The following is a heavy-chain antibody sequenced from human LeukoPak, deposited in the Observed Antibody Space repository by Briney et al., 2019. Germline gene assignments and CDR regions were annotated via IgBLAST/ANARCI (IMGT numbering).Heavy chain of an antibody. CDR1: GFTVSSNY. CDR3: ARGIYYYYGMDV. V-gene: IGHV3-53*01. Sequence: GGSLRLSCAAPGFTVSSNYMSWVRQAPGKGLEWVSVIYSGGSTYYADSVKGRFTISRDNSKNTLYLQMNSLRAEDTAVYYCARGIYYYYGMDVRGQGTTVTVSS. CDR2: IYSGGST. D-gene: IGHD1-14*01. J-gene: IGHJ6*02.